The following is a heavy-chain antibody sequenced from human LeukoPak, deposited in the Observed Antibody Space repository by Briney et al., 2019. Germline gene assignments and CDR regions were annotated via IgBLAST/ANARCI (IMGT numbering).Heavy chain of an antibody. CDR1: GFTFSNFW. D-gene: IGHD3-3*01. CDR2: IYGDGSFT. CDR3: AKSVAIYFHYGLDV. Sequence: GGSLRLSCAASGFTFSNFWMHWVRQAPGKGLVWVALIYGDGSFTRYADSVKGRFTISRDNSKNTLFLQMNSLRAEDTAPYYCAKSVAIYFHYGLDVWGQGATVTVSS. V-gene: IGHV3-74*01. J-gene: IGHJ6*02.